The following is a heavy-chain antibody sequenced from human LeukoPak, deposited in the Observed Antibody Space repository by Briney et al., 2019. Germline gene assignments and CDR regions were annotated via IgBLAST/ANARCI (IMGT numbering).Heavy chain of an antibody. D-gene: IGHD3-22*01. CDR1: GFTFSSYS. V-gene: IGHV3-21*01. CDR3: ARAPTYYYDSSGPILLAHYYMDV. J-gene: IGHJ6*03. CDR2: ISSSSIYI. Sequence: GGSLRLSCAASGFTFSSYSMNWVRQAPGQGLEWVSSISSSSIYIYYADSVMGRFTISRDNAKNSLYVQMNSLRAADTAVYYCARAPTYYYDSSGPILLAHYYMDVWGRGTTVTVSS.